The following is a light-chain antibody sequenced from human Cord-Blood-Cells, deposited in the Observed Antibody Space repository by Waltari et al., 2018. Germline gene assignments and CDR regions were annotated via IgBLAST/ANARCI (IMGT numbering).Light chain of an antibody. CDR2: DVS. CDR1: SSDLGGYNY. V-gene: IGLV2-14*01. CDR3: SSYTSSSTVV. Sequence: QAALTQPASVSGSPGQSITLSCTGTSSDLGGYNYVSWYQQPPGKAPKLMIYDVSNRPSGVSNRFSGSKSGNTASLTISGLQAEDEADYYCSSYTSSSTVVFGGGTKLTVL. J-gene: IGLJ2*01.